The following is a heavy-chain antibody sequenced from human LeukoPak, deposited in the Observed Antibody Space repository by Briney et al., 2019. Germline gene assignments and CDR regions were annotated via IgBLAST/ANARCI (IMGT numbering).Heavy chain of an antibody. J-gene: IGHJ6*03. D-gene: IGHD3-22*01. CDR3: ARYYYDSSGTYYYYYYYMDV. CDR2: IYYSGST. CDR1: GGSISSSSYY. Sequence: SETLSLTCTVSGGSISSSSYYWGWIRQPPGKGLEWIGYIYYSGSTNYNPSLKSRVTISVDTSKNQFSLKLSSVTAADTAVYYCARYYYDSSGTYYYYYYYMDVWGKGTTVTVSS. V-gene: IGHV4-61*05.